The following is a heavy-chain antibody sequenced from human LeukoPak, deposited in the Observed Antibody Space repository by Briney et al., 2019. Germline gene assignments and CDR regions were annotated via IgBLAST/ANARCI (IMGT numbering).Heavy chain of an antibody. V-gene: IGHV3-48*01. CDR2: ISTSSRTI. Sequence: GGSLRLSCAGSGFTFSSYDMNWVRQAPGEGLEWLAYISTSSRTIYYADSVKGRFTISRDNAKSSLYLQMNTLRAEDTAVYYCARGLGFWGQGTLVTVSS. CDR1: GFTFSSYD. D-gene: IGHD6-25*01. J-gene: IGHJ4*02. CDR3: ARGLGF.